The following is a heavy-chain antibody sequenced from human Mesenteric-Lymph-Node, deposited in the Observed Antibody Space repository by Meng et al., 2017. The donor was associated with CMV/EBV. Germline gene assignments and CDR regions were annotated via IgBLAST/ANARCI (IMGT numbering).Heavy chain of an antibody. J-gene: IGHJ3*02. D-gene: IGHD5-12*01. CDR2: IYYSGST. V-gene: IGHV4-39*07. CDR3: ARGLGGDSAFYNAFDI. CDR1: GGSISSSIYY. Sequence: SETLSLTCTVSGGSISSSIYYWGWIRQPPGKGLEWIGSIYYSGSTHYNPSLKSRVTISVDTSKYQFSLKLSSVTAADTAVHYCARGLGGDSAFYNAFDIWGQGTMVTVSS.